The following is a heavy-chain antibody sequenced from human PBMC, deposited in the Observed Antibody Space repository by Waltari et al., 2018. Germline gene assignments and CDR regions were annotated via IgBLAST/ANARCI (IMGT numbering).Heavy chain of an antibody. CDR1: GGPFSSYA. CDR3: ARGVVQGVIITGGMDV. Sequence: QVQLVQSGAEVKKPGSSVKVSCKASGGPFSSYAISWVRQAPGQGLEWMGGIIPIFGTANYAQKFQGRVTITADESTSTAYMELSSLRSEDTAVYYCARGVVQGVIITGGMDVWGQGTTVTVSS. D-gene: IGHD3-10*01. V-gene: IGHV1-69*13. CDR2: IIPIFGTA. J-gene: IGHJ6*02.